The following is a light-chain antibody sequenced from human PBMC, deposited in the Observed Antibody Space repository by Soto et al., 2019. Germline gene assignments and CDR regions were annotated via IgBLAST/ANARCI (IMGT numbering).Light chain of an antibody. V-gene: IGKV3D-15*03. CDR3: NQYDNLPPLT. J-gene: IGKJ1*01. Sequence: EVVMTQSPATLSVSPGERATLSCRASQSVGSYLAWYQHKPGQAPRLLIYGASIRATGVPARFSGSGSGTEFTLTISILQSEDFAVYFCNQYDNLPPLTFGLGNTVPVK. CDR2: GAS. CDR1: QSVGSY.